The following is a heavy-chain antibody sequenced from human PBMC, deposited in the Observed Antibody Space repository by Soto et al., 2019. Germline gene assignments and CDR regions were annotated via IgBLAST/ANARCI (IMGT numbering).Heavy chain of an antibody. CDR3: ATDAGILDWAH. V-gene: IGHV3-30*03. D-gene: IGHD3-3*01. J-gene: IGHJ4*02. Sequence: QVQLAESGGGVVQPGRSLRLSCTASGFNFSSYGMHWVRQAPGKGLEWVAVISDDGSNGHYADSVKGRLTVSRDNSKNTLYLQMTSLRSEDTAVYYCATDAGILDWAHWGQGTLVTVSS. CDR1: GFNFSSYG. CDR2: ISDDGSNG.